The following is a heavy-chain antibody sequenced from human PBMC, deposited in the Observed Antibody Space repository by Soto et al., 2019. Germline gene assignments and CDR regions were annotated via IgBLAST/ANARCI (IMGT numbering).Heavy chain of an antibody. CDR2: IYHSGST. CDR3: GGSYRPGYYYYGMDV. CDR1: GGSISSGGYS. V-gene: IGHV4-30-2*01. D-gene: IGHD3-16*02. J-gene: IGHJ6*02. Sequence: SETLSLTCAVSGGSISSGGYSWSWIRQPPGKGLEWIGYIYHSGSTYYNPSLKSRVTISVDRSKNQFSLKLSSATAADTAVYYCGGSYRPGYYYYGMDVWGQGTTVTVSS.